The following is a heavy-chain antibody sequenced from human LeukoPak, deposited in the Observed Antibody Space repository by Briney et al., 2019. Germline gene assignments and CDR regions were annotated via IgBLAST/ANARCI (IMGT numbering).Heavy chain of an antibody. Sequence: SETLSLTCTVSGGSISSSSYYWGWIRPPPGKGLEWIGSIYYSGSTYYNPSLKSRVTISVDTSKNQFSLKLSSVTAADTAVYYCALEMATTLDYWGQGTLVTVSS. V-gene: IGHV4-39*01. CDR2: IYYSGST. CDR3: ALEMATTLDY. D-gene: IGHD5-24*01. J-gene: IGHJ4*02. CDR1: GGSISSSSYY.